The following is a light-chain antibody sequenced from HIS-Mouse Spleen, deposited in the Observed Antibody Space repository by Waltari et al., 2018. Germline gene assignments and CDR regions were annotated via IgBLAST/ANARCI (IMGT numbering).Light chain of an antibody. CDR3: QQYYSTPYT. V-gene: IGKV4-1*01. Sequence: DIVMTQSPYSLAVSLGERATINCKSSQSVLYSSNTKNYLAWYQQKPGQPPKLLIYWASTRESGVPDRFSGSGSGTDFTLTISSLQAEDVAVYYCQQYYSTPYTFGQGTKLEIK. J-gene: IGKJ2*01. CDR1: QSVLYSSNTKNY. CDR2: WAS.